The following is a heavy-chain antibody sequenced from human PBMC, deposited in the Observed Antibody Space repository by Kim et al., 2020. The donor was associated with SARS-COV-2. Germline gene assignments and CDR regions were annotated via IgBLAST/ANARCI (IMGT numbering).Heavy chain of an antibody. CDR3: TTDHYYGSGSYRYYFDY. Sequence: VKGRLTSSREDSKNTLYLQMNSLKTEDTAVYYCTTDHYYGSGSYRYYFDYWGQGTLVTVSS. V-gene: IGHV3-15*01. D-gene: IGHD3-10*01. J-gene: IGHJ4*02.